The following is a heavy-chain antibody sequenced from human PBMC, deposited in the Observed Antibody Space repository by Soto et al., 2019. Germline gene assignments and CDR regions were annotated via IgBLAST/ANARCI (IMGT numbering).Heavy chain of an antibody. J-gene: IGHJ5*02. V-gene: IGHV4-31*03. CDR1: GGSISSGGYY. D-gene: IGHD3-9*01. Sequence: ASETLSLTCTVSGGSISSGGYYWSWIRQHPGKGLEWIGYIYYSGSTYYNPSLKSRVTISVDTSKNQFSLKLSSVTAADTAVYYCARGGARITIFPNWFDPWAREPWSPSP. CDR3: ARGGARITIFPNWFDP. CDR2: IYYSGST.